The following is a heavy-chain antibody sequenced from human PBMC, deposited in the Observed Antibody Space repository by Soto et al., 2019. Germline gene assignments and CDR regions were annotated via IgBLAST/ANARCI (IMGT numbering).Heavy chain of an antibody. CDR3: AKDPNGDYVGAFDS. V-gene: IGHV3-23*01. Sequence: GSLRIGSRACRVIVKSFAVAWVRPAPGKGLEWVSSIGGSGIITYYTDSVKGRVTISRDNSGDTLFLHMNSLRADDTAVYYCAKDPNGDYVGAFDSWGQGTLVTVSS. CDR1: RVIVKSFA. J-gene: IGHJ4*02. D-gene: IGHD4-17*01. CDR2: IGGSGIIT.